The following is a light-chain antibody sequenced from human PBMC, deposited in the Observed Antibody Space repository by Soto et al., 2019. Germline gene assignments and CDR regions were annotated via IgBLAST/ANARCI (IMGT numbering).Light chain of an antibody. CDR2: DAS. CDR1: QSISSW. V-gene: IGKV1-5*01. Sequence: DIQMTQSPSTLSASVGDRVTITCRASQSISSWLAWYQQKPGKAPKLLIYDASSLESGVPSRFSGSGSGTEFTLTICSLQPDDFATYYCQQYNSYSRPFGQGTKVDIK. CDR3: QQYNSYSRP. J-gene: IGKJ1*01.